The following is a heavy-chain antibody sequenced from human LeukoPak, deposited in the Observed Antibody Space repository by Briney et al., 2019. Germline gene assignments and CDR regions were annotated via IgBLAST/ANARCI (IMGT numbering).Heavy chain of an antibody. Sequence: GGSLRLSCAASGFTFSSYSMNWVRQAPGKGLEWVSSISSSSSYIYYADSVKGRFTISRDNAQNSLYLQRSSLRAEDTAVYYCARDRGIDYWGQGALVTVSS. V-gene: IGHV3-21*01. D-gene: IGHD1-26*01. CDR2: ISSSSSYI. J-gene: IGHJ4*02. CDR3: ARDRGIDY. CDR1: GFTFSSYS.